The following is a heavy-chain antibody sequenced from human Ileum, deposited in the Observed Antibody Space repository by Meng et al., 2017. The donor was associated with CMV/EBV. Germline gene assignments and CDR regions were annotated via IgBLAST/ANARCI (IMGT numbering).Heavy chain of an antibody. CDR2: IHPLDSDT. V-gene: IGHV5-51*01. CDR3: ARQAARAGADY. D-gene: IGHD6-6*01. Sequence: GGSLRLSCKTSGYDFTSYWIGWVRQISGKGLEWMGIIHPLDSDTRYSPSFQGQVTISVDRSIATAYLQWDSLRASDTAVYFCARQAARAGADYWGPGGQVTVSS. CDR1: GYDFTSYW. J-gene: IGHJ4*02.